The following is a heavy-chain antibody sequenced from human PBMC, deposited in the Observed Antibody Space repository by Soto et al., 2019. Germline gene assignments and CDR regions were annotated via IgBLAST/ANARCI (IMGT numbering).Heavy chain of an antibody. V-gene: IGHV4-59*01. D-gene: IGHD1-1*01. CDR1: GGSISSYY. Sequence: SETLSLTCTVSGGSISSYYWSWIRQPPGKGLEWIGYIYYSGSTNYNPSLKSRVTISVDTSKNQFSLKLSSVTAADTAVYYCAREGAYKPDWFDPWGQGNLVTVSS. CDR2: IYYSGST. J-gene: IGHJ5*02. CDR3: AREGAYKPDWFDP.